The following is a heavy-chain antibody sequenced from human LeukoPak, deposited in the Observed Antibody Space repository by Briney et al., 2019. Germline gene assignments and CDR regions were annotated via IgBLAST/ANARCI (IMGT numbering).Heavy chain of an antibody. J-gene: IGHJ4*02. V-gene: IGHV3-64*01. Sequence: GGSLRLSCAASGFTFSSYAMHWVRQAPGKGLEYVSAISSNGGSTYYANSVKGRFTISRDNSKNTLYLQMGSLRAEDRAVYYCARGPRVTPYFDYWGQGTLVTVSS. CDR2: ISSNGGST. CDR3: ARGPRVTPYFDY. CDR1: GFTFSSYA. D-gene: IGHD4-23*01.